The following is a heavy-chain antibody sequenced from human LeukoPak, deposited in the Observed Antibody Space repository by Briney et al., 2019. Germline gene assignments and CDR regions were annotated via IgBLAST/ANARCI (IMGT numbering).Heavy chain of an antibody. Sequence: PSETLSLTCTVSGGSIGSSSYYWGWIRQPPGKGLEWIGSIYHSGSTYYNPSLKSRVTISVDTSQNQFSLKLSSVTAADTAAYYCARRGGIIRGVASYYYMDVWGKGTTVTISS. CDR3: ARRGGIIRGVASYYYMDV. CDR2: IYHSGST. CDR1: GGSIGSSSYY. J-gene: IGHJ6*03. V-gene: IGHV4-39*01. D-gene: IGHD3-10*01.